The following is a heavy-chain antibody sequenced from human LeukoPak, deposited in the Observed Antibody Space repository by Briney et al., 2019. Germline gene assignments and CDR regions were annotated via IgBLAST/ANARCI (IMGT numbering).Heavy chain of an antibody. J-gene: IGHJ4*02. CDR3: ARESDYYDSSDTRDY. D-gene: IGHD3-22*01. CDR1: GGSISSGDYY. Sequence: SRTLSLTCTVSGGSISSGDYYWSWIRQPPGKGLEWIGYIYYSGSTYYNPSLKSRVTISVDTSKNQFSLKLSSVTAADTAVYYCARESDYYDSSDTRDYWGQGTLVTVSS. V-gene: IGHV4-30-4*08. CDR2: IYYSGST.